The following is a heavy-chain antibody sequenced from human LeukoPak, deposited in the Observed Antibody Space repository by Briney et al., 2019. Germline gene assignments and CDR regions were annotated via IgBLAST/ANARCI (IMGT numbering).Heavy chain of an antibody. Sequence: PGRSLRLSCAASGFTFSSYAMHWVRQAPGKGLEWVAVISYGGSNKYYADSVKGRFTISRDNSKNALYLQMNSLRAEDTAVYYCARVAHSSSWYWGFDYWGQGTLVTVSS. V-gene: IGHV3-30*01. CDR1: GFTFSSYA. J-gene: IGHJ4*02. CDR3: ARVAHSSSWYWGFDY. D-gene: IGHD6-13*01. CDR2: ISYGGSNK.